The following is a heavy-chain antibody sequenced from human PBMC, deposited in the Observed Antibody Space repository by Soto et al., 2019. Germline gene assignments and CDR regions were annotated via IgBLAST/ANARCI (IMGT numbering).Heavy chain of an antibody. CDR3: ARDRRGNYDSSGYYDY. CDR1: GFTFSSYS. V-gene: IGHV3-21*01. D-gene: IGHD3-22*01. J-gene: IGHJ4*02. CDR2: ISSSSSYI. Sequence: GGSPRLSCAASGFTFSSYSMNWVRQAPGKGLEWVSSISSSSSYIYYADSVKGRFTISRDNAKNSLYLQMNSLRAEDTAVYYCARDRRGNYDSSGYYDYWGQGTLVTVSS.